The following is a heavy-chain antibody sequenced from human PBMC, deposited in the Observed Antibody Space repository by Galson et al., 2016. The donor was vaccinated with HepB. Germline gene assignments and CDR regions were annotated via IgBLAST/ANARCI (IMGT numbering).Heavy chain of an antibody. CDR1: GFPFSLHG. Sequence: SLRLSCAASGFPFSLHGMNWVRQAPGKGLEWVSYITSSGSTIYYADSVKGRFTISRDNAKNSLYLQMNSLRAEDTAVYYCARTVYYYDSSGYLLAVGGRAGMDVWGQGTTVTVSS. V-gene: IGHV3-48*03. CDR3: ARTVYYYDSSGYLLAVGGRAGMDV. J-gene: IGHJ6*02. D-gene: IGHD3-22*01. CDR2: ITSSGSTI.